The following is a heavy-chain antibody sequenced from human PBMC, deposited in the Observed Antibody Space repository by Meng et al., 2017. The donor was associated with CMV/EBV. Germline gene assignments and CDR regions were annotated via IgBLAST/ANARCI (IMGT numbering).Heavy chain of an antibody. D-gene: IGHD5-24*01. CDR1: GFTFSSYS. Sequence: GGSLRLSCAASGFTFSSYSMNWVRQAPGKGLEWVSSISSSSSYIYYADSVKGRFTISRDNAKNSLYLQMTSLRAEDTAVYYCAREKDGYNPYYYGMDVWGQGTTVTVSS. CDR3: AREKDGYNPYYYGMDV. CDR2: ISSSSSYI. V-gene: IGHV3-21*01. J-gene: IGHJ6*02.